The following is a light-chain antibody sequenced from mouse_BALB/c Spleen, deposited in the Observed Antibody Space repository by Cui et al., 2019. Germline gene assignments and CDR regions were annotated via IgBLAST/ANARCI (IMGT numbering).Light chain of an antibody. Sequence: QILPTHSPAILPASPGETVTMTCIASSTVSYMHWYQQKPGSSPKPWIYDTSNLASGFPARFSGSGSGTSYSLIISSLEAEDAATYYCHQRSSYPLTFGGGTKLEIK. J-gene: IGKJ1*01. CDR3: HQRSSYPLT. CDR1: STVSY. CDR2: DTS. V-gene: IGKV4-69*01.